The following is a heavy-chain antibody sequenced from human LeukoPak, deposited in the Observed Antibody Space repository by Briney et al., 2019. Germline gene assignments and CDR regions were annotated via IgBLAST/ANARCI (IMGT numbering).Heavy chain of an antibody. CDR2: IYYSGST. D-gene: IGHD6-13*01. CDR3: ARDDSSVWDRGYSSSWHDAFDI. V-gene: IGHV4-59*01. J-gene: IGHJ3*02. CDR1: GGSISSYY. Sequence: PSETLSLTCTVSGGSISSYYWSWIRQPPGKGLEWIGYIYYSGSTNYNPSLKSRVTISVDTSKNQFPLKLSSVTAADTAVYYCARDDSSVWDRGYSSSWHDAFDIWGQGTMVTVSS.